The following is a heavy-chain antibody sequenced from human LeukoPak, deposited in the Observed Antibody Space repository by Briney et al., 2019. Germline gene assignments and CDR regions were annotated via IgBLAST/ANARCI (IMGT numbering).Heavy chain of an antibody. J-gene: IGHJ6*03. D-gene: IGHD5-18*01. CDR1: GFTFSNAW. CDR3: TTERLPIAGMDV. CDR2: IKSKTDGGTT. V-gene: IGHV3-15*01. Sequence: GGSLRLSCAASGFTFSNAWMSWVRQAPGKGLEWVGRIKSKTDGGTTDYAAPVKGRFTISRDDSKNTLYLQMNSLKNEDTAVYYCTTERLPIAGMDVWGKGTTVTISS.